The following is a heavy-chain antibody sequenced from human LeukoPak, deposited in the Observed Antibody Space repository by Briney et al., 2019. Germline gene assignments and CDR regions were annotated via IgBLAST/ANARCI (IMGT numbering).Heavy chain of an antibody. CDR2: INHSGST. Sequence: MASETLSLTCAVYGGSFSGYYWSWIRQPPGKGLEWIGEINHSGSTNYNPSLKSRVTISVDTSKNQFSLKLSSVTAADTAVYYCARERLYYDYVWGGYRQRLAFDYWGQGTLVTVSS. CDR1: GGSFSGYY. D-gene: IGHD3-16*02. CDR3: ARERLYYDYVWGGYRQRLAFDY. J-gene: IGHJ4*02. V-gene: IGHV4-34*01.